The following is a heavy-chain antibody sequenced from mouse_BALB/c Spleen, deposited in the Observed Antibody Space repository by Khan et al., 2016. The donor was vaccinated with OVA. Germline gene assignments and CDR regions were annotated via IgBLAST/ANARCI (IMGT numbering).Heavy chain of an antibody. V-gene: IGHV3-2*02. CDR2: ISYSGVT. CDR1: GYSITSGYA. D-gene: IGHD1-1*01. Sequence: EVQLQESGPGLVKPSQSLSLTCTVTGYSITSGYAWNWIRQFPGNKLGWMGYISYSGVTSYTPSLKSRISITRDTSKNQFFLQLNSVTTEDTATYYCARGNYYGYYFDYWGQGTTLTVSS. J-gene: IGHJ2*01. CDR3: ARGNYYGYYFDY.